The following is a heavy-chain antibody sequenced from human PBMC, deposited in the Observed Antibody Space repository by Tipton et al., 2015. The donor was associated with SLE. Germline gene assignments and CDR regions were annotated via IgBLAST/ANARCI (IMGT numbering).Heavy chain of an antibody. CDR2: IYYSGST. V-gene: IGHV4-39*07. J-gene: IGHJ2*01. CDR3: ARHLREATVTPLWYFDL. D-gene: IGHD4-17*01. CDR1: GGSISSHY. Sequence: TLSLTCTVSGGSISSHYWGWIRQPPGKGLEWIGSIYYSGSTYYNPSLKSRVTISVDTSKNQFSLKLSSVTAADTAAYYCARHLREATVTPLWYFDLWGRGTLVTVSS.